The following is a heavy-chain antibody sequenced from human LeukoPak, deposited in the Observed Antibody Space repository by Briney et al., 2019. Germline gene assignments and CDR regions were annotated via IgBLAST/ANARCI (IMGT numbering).Heavy chain of an antibody. CDR2: ISAYNGNT. J-gene: IGHJ6*02. D-gene: IGHD3-3*01. CDR1: GYPFASYG. Sequence: ASVKVSCKASGYPFASYGISWVRQAPGQGLEWMGWISAYNGNTNYAQKLQGRVTMTTDTSTSTAYMELRSLRSDDTAVYYCAREAGELRFLEWLPRANYYYGMDVWGQGTTVTVSS. CDR3: AREAGELRFLEWLPRANYYYGMDV. V-gene: IGHV1-18*01.